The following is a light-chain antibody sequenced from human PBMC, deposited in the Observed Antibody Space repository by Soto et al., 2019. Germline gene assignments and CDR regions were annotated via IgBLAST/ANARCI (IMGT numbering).Light chain of an antibody. CDR2: AAS. J-gene: IGKJ1*01. Sequence: DIQMTQSPSSLSASVVDRVTITCRASQSISSYLNWYQQKPGKAPKLLIYAASSLQSGVPSRFSGSGSETDFILTISSLRPEDFATYYCQQSYSTPRTFGQGTKVDIK. V-gene: IGKV1-39*01. CDR3: QQSYSTPRT. CDR1: QSISSY.